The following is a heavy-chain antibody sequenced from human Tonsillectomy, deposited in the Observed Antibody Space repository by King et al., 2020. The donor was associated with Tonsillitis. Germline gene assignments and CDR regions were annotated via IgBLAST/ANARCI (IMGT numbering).Heavy chain of an antibody. V-gene: IGHV3-33*08. Sequence: VQLVESGGGVVQPGRSLRLSCVASGFTFSRYGMHWGRQAPGKGLEWVAVIWYDGRNKYYADSMKGRFTISRDNSKNTLYLQMNSLRAEETAVYYCARVGYSNGWYYFDYWGQGTLVTVSS. CDR2: IWYDGRNK. CDR3: ARVGYSNGWYYFDY. CDR1: GFTFSRYG. J-gene: IGHJ4*02. D-gene: IGHD6-19*01.